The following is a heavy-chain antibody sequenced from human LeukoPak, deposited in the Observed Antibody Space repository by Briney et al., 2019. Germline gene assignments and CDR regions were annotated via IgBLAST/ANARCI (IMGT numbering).Heavy chain of an antibody. Sequence: GGSLRLSCAASGFTLSSYEMNGVRQAPGEGLEWGSYISSHGSSVMYYADSVKGRFTISRDNAKNSLYLQMNSLRAEDTAVYYCARGLRDDYGMDVWGQGPTVTVSS. CDR2: ISSHGSSVM. CDR3: ARGLRDDYGMDV. D-gene: IGHD3-10*01. V-gene: IGHV3-48*03. CDR1: GFTLSSYE. J-gene: IGHJ6*02.